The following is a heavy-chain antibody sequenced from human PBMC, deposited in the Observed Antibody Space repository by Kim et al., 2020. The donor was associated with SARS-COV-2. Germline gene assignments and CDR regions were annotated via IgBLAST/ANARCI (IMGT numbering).Heavy chain of an antibody. CDR2: INAGNGNT. D-gene: IGHD3-22*01. J-gene: IGHJ4*02. CDR3: AREGGYYYDSSGYYYSDY. Sequence: ASVKVSCKASGYTFTSYAMHWVRQAPGQRLEWMGWINAGNGNTKYSQKFQGRVTITRDTSASTAYMELSSLRSEDTAVYYCAREGGYYYDSSGYYYSDYWGQGTLVTVSS. V-gene: IGHV1-3*01. CDR1: GYTFTSYA.